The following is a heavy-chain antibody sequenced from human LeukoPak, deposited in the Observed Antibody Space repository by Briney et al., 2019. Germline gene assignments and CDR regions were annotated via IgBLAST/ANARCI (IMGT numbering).Heavy chain of an antibody. D-gene: IGHD6-6*01. V-gene: IGHV1-18*01. CDR2: ISAYNGNT. CDR1: GYTFTSYG. J-gene: IGHJ4*02. Sequence: ASMKVSCKASGYTFTSYGISWVRQAPGQGLEWMGWISAYNGNTNYAQKLQGRVTMTTDTSTSTAYMELRSLRSDDTAVYHCARGFRRLYSSSYYFDYWGQGTLVTVSS. CDR3: ARGFRRLYSSSYYFDY.